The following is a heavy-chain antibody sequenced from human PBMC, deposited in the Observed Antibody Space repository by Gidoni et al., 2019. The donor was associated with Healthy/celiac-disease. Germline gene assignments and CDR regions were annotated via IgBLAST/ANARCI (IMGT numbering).Heavy chain of an antibody. J-gene: IGHJ6*02. CDR2: ISSSSSTI. CDR1: GFTCSSYS. Sequence: EVQLVEYGGGLVQPGGSLRLSCAASGFTCSSYSMNWVRQAPGKGLEWVSYISSSSSTIYYADSVKGRFTISRDNAKNSLYLQLNSLRDEDTAVYYCAREGSVRVNYGMDVWGQGTTVTVSS. V-gene: IGHV3-48*02. D-gene: IGHD6-13*01. CDR3: AREGSVRVNYGMDV.